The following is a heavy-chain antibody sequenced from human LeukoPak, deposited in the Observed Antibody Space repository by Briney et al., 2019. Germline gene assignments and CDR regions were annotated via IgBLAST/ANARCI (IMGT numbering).Heavy chain of an antibody. CDR3: AKDFGREFWGGL. J-gene: IGHJ4*02. Sequence: QSGGSLRLSCAASGFTFSSYGMHWVRQAPGKGLEWVAFIRYDGSNKYYADSVKGRFTISRDNSKNTLYLQMNSLRAEDTAVYYCAKDFGREFWGGLWGQGTLVTVSS. CDR1: GFTFSSYG. V-gene: IGHV3-30*02. D-gene: IGHD3-3*01. CDR2: IRYDGSNK.